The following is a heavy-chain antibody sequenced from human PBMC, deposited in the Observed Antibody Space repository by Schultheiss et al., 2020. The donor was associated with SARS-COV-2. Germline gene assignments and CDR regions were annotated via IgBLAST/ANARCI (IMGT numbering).Heavy chain of an antibody. CDR1: GFTFSSYA. V-gene: IGHV3-30*01. Sequence: GGSLRLSCAAFGFTFSSYAMHWVRQAPGKGLEWVAVISYDGSNKYYADSVKGRFTISRDNSKNTLYLQMNSLRAEDTAVYYCARGVVINIDAFDIWGQGTMVTVSS. D-gene: IGHD3-3*01. J-gene: IGHJ3*02. CDR2: ISYDGSNK. CDR3: ARGVVINIDAFDI.